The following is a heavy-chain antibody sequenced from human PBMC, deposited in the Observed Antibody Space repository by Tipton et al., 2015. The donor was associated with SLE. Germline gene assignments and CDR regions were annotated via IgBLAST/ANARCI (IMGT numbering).Heavy chain of an antibody. V-gene: IGHV4-59*08. CDR2: IYFSGTT. Sequence: TLSLTCTVSGGSIGTYYWSWIRQPPGKGLEWIGYIYFSGTTNYNPSLKSRVTVSVDTSKNQFSLKLNSVTAADTAVYYCARNWGSFDIWGQGTLVTVSS. CDR3: ARNWGSFDI. J-gene: IGHJ4*02. D-gene: IGHD7-27*01. CDR1: GGSIGTYY.